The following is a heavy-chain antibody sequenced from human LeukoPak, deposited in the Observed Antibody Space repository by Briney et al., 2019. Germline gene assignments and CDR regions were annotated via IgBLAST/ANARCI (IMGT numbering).Heavy chain of an antibody. J-gene: IGHJ4*02. CDR1: GGSISNYY. CDR3: ARVRDGYNPYYFDY. Sequence: SETLSLTCTVSGGSISNYYWSWIRQPPGKGLEWIGYIYYSGSTNYNPSLKSRVTISVDTSKNQFSLKLSSVTAADTAVYYCARVRDGYNPYYFDYWGQGTLVTVSS. CDR2: IYYSGST. D-gene: IGHD5-24*01. V-gene: IGHV4-59*01.